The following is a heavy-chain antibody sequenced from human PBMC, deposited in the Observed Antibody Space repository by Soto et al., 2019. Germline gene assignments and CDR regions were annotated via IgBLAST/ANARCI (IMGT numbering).Heavy chain of an antibody. D-gene: IGHD2-15*01. J-gene: IGHJ3*01. CDR2: ISAIGDST. V-gene: IGHV3-23*01. CDR1: EFAFSTFG. CDR3: ATVGPYSPRWDF. Sequence: EVQVLESGGGLIQSGGSLRLSCVFSEFAFSTFGMSWVRQAPGKWLESVSSISAIGDSTFHADSVKGRFSISRDNSRNSLYLQMNNLRAEDTAVYYCATVGPYSPRWDFWGQGTVVTVSS.